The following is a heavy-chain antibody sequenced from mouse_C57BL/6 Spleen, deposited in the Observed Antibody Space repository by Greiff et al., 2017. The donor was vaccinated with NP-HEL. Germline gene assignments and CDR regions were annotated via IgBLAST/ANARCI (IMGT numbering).Heavy chain of an antibody. CDR3: AREITTVPYFDV. CDR1: GFTFSSYA. Sequence: EVHLVESGGGLVKPGGSLKLSCAASGFTFSSYAMSWVRQTPEKRLEWVATISDGGSYTYYPDNVKGRFTISRDNAKNNLYLQMSHLKSEDTAMYYCAREITTVPYFDVWGTGTTVTVSS. V-gene: IGHV5-4*01. D-gene: IGHD1-1*01. CDR2: ISDGGSYT. J-gene: IGHJ1*03.